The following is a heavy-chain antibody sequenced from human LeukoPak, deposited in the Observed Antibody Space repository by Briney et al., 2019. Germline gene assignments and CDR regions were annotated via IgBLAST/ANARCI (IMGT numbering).Heavy chain of an antibody. V-gene: IGHV4-59*01. CDR3: AKHSSGWYEFDY. J-gene: IGHJ4*02. Sequence: SETLSLTCTVSGGSISSYYWSWIRQPPGKGREWIGYIYYSGSTNYNPSLKSRVTISVDTSKNQFSLKLSSVTAADTAVYYCAKHSSGWYEFDYWGQGTLVTVSS. CDR1: GGSISSYY. D-gene: IGHD6-19*01. CDR2: IYYSGST.